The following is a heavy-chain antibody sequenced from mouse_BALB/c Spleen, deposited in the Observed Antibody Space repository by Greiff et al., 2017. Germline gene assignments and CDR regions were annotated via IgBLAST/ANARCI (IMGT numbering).Heavy chain of an antibody. Sequence: DLVKPGASVKLSCKASGYTFTSYWINWIKQRPGQGLEWIGRIDPGDGGTKYNEMFKGKATLTVDTSSSTAYIQLSSLSSEDSAVYFCAREGDYGSSYVGYYFDYWGQGTTLTVSS. CDR3: AREGDYGSSYVGYYFDY. CDR1: GYTFTSYW. D-gene: IGHD1-1*01. CDR2: IDPGDGGT. V-gene: IGHV1S41*01. J-gene: IGHJ2*01.